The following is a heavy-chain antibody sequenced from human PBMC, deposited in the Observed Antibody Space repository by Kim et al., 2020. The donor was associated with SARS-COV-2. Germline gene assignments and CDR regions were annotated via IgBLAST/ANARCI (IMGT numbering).Heavy chain of an antibody. V-gene: IGHV4-34*01. Sequence: LKSRVTMSVDTSKNQFSLMLSSVIAADTAVYYCARGPYSSSWYGVIHWFDPWGQGTLVTVSS. J-gene: IGHJ5*02. D-gene: IGHD6-13*01. CDR3: ARGPYSSSWYGVIHWFDP.